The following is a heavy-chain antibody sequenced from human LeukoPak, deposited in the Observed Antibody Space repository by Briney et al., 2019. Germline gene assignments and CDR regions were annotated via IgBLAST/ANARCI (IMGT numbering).Heavy chain of an antibody. Sequence: SETLSLTCAVSGGSISSSNWWSWVRQPPGKGLEWIGEIYHSGSTNYNPSLKSRVTISVDKSKNQFSLKLNSVTAADTAVYYCARPTTSLSYYFDYWGQGTLVTVSS. CDR3: ARPTTSLSYYFDY. CDR2: IYHSGST. J-gene: IGHJ4*02. V-gene: IGHV4-4*02. CDR1: GGSISSSNW. D-gene: IGHD2-2*01.